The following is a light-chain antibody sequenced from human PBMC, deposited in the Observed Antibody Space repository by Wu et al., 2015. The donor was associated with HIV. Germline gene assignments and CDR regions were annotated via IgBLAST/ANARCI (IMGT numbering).Light chain of an antibody. CDR1: QGVGEY. J-gene: IGKJ4*01. CDR2: AAS. Sequence: EIVMTQSPATLSLSPGENATLSCRASQGVGEYVAWYQQKPGQAPRLLVSAASTRASGVPARFSGSGSGTEFALTIDSLQSEDSAIYFCQQYELWPPLTFGGGTTVEI. CDR3: QQYELWPPLT. V-gene: IGKV3-15*01.